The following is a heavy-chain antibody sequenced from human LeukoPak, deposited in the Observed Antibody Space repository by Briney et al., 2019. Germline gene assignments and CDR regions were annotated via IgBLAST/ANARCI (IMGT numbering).Heavy chain of an antibody. J-gene: IGHJ4*02. CDR2: INPNSGGT. CDR1: GYTFTVYY. CDR3: VRFSPYSDSSGGAY. D-gene: IGHD6-13*01. V-gene: IGHV1-2*02. Sequence: ASVKVSCKASGYTFTVYYIHWVRQAPGQGLEWMGYINPNSGGTNYAQKFQGRVTMTRDTSVNTAYVELTSLESDDTAVYYCVRFSPYSDSSGGAYWGQGTLVTVSS.